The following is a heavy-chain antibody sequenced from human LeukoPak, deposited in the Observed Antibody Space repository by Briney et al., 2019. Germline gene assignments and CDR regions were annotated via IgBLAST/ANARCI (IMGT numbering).Heavy chain of an antibody. V-gene: IGHV3-30-3*01. D-gene: IGHD2-21*02. J-gene: IGHJ4*02. CDR2: ISYDGSNK. Sequence: GGSLRLSCAASGFTFSSYAMHWVRQAPGKGLEWVAVISYDGSNKYYAGSVKGRFTISRDNSKNTLYLQMNSLRAEGTAVYYCARVPCGGDCYSWVDYWGQGTLVTVSS. CDR1: GFTFSSYA. CDR3: ARVPCGGDCYSWVDY.